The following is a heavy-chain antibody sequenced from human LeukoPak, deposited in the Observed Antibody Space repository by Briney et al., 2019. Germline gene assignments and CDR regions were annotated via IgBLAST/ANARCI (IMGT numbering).Heavy chain of an antibody. D-gene: IGHD3-10*01. CDR1: EFSVGSNY. CDR2: IYSGGST. Sequence: GGSLRLSCAASEFSVGSNYMTWVRQAPGKGLEWVSLIYSGGSTYYADSVKGRFTISRDNSKNTLYLQMNSLRAEDTAVYYCAREGITMVRGVNYYYMDVWGKGTTVTVSS. CDR3: AREGITMVRGVNYYYMDV. J-gene: IGHJ6*03. V-gene: IGHV3-66*01.